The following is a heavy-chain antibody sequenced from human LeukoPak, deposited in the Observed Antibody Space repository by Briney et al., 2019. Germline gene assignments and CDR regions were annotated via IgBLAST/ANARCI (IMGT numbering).Heavy chain of an antibody. CDR1: GFTFSTYW. V-gene: IGHV3-7*01. CDR2: IREDGSEK. J-gene: IGHJ4*02. D-gene: IGHD2-8*01. CDR3: ARGPTNGQAFDY. Sequence: GGSLRLSCAASGFTFSTYWMTWVRQAPGKGLEWVASIREDGSEKTSVDSVKGRFTISRDNAKNSLYLQMDSLRAEDTAVYYCARGPTNGQAFDYWGQGTLVSVSS.